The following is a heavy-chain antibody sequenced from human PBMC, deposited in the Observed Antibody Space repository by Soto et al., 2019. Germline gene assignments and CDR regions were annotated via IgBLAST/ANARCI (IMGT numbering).Heavy chain of an antibody. V-gene: IGHV3-23*03. D-gene: IGHD5-12*01. CDR2: IDSDDGKT. J-gene: IGHJ4*02. CDR1: GFTFSSYA. CDR3: EKAGYARGLL. Sequence: VQLLESGGGLIQPGGSLRLSCVASGFTFSSYAMNWVRQGPGTGLEWVAVIDSDDGKTYYANAVKGRFSISRENSKNTLCLQMNSPRVEYTATYDGEKAGYARGLLWGQGTLVTVS.